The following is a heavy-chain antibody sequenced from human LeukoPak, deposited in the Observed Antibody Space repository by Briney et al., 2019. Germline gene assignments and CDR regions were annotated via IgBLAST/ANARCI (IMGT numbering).Heavy chain of an antibody. Sequence: GGSLRLSCATSGFTFSNYAMQWVRQAPGKGLESVAFIEYDGGNEDYADSVKGRFTISRDNAKNSLYLQMNSLRAEDTAVYYCARDPPSYDILTGYYPVGAFDIWGQGTMVTVSS. CDR1: GFTFSNYA. D-gene: IGHD3-9*01. V-gene: IGHV3-30*04. J-gene: IGHJ3*02. CDR2: IEYDGGNE. CDR3: ARDPPSYDILTGYYPVGAFDI.